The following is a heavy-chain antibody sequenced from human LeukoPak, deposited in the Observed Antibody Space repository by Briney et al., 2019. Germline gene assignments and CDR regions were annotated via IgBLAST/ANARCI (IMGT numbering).Heavy chain of an antibody. V-gene: IGHV3-23*01. J-gene: IGHJ4*02. CDR1: GFTFSSYA. CDR3: AKDRRRHYSSGYVDY. D-gene: IGHD6-19*01. Sequence: GGSLRLSCAASGFTFSSYAMSWVRQAPGKGLEWVSAISGSGGSTYYADSVKGRFTISRDNSKNTLYLQMNSLRAEDTAVYYCAKDRRRHYSSGYVDYWGQGTLVTVSS. CDR2: ISGSGGST.